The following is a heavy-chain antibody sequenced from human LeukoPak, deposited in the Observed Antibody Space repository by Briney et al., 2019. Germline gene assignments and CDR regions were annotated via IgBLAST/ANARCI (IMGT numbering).Heavy chain of an antibody. CDR3: ARARYYDFWSGSSHYYYYYHMDV. V-gene: IGHV1-8*03. CDR2: MNPNSGNT. J-gene: IGHJ6*03. D-gene: IGHD3-3*01. CDR1: GYTFTSYD. Sequence: GASVKVSCKASGYTFTSYDINWVRQATGQGLEWMGWMNPNSGNTGYAQKFQGRVTITRNTSISTAYMELSSLRSEDTAVYYCARARYYDFWSGSSHYYYYYHMDVWGKGATVTVSS.